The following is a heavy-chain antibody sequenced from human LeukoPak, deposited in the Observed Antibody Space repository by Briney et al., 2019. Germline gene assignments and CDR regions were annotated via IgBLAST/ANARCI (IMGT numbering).Heavy chain of an antibody. J-gene: IGHJ4*02. Sequence: NPSETLSLTCAVYGGSFSGYYWSWIRQPPGKGLEWIGEINHSGSTNYNPSLKSRVTISVDTSKNQFSLKLRSVTAADSAVYYCARHRGWGANYFFDYWGQGTLVTVSS. CDR2: INHSGST. CDR1: GGSFSGYY. V-gene: IGHV4-34*01. D-gene: IGHD4/OR15-4a*01. CDR3: ARHRGWGANYFFDY.